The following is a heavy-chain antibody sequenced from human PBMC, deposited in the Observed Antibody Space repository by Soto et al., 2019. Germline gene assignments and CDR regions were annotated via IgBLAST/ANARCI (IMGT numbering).Heavy chain of an antibody. Sequence: SETLSLTCAVYGGSFSGYYWSWIRQPPGKGLEWIGEISHSGSTNYNPSLKGRVTISVDTSKNQFSLKLSSVTAADTAVYYCARAPTVTTRVDYWGQGTLVTVSS. V-gene: IGHV4-34*01. CDR3: ARAPTVTTRVDY. D-gene: IGHD4-17*01. CDR1: GGSFSGYY. J-gene: IGHJ4*02. CDR2: ISHSGST.